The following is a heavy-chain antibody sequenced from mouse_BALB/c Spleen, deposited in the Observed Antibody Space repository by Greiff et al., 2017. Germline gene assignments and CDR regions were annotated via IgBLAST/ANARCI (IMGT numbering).Heavy chain of an antibody. CDR1: GFTFTDYY. V-gene: IGHV7-3*02. CDR3: ARYDGAMDY. J-gene: IGHJ4*01. D-gene: IGHD2-14*01. Sequence: DVHLVESGGGLVQPGGSLRLSCATSGFTFTDYYMSWVRQPPGKALEWLGFIRNKANGYTTEYSASVKGRFTISRDNSQSILYLQMNTLRAEDSATYYCARYDGAMDYWGQGTSVTVSS. CDR2: IRNKANGYTT.